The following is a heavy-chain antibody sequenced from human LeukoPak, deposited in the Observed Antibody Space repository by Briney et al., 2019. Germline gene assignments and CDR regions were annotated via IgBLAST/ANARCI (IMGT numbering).Heavy chain of an antibody. V-gene: IGHV4-34*01. CDR3: ASPRIAARAYYFDY. Sequence: PSETLSPTCAVYNGSFRGYYWSWIRQPPGKGLEWIGEINHSGSTNYNPSLKSRVTISVDTSKNQFSLKLSSVTAADTAVYYCASPRIAARAYYFDYWGQGTLVTVSS. J-gene: IGHJ4*02. CDR1: NGSFRGYY. CDR2: INHSGST. D-gene: IGHD6-6*01.